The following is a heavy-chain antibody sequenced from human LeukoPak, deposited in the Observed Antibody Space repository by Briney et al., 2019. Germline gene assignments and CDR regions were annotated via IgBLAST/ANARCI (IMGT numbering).Heavy chain of an antibody. Sequence: GGSLRLSCAASGFPFRTYWMHWVRQAPGKGLMWVSRINSDGSRTTYADSVRGRFTISRDNAKSTLYLQMNSLRAEDTAVYYCARVRDDYTYFDCWGRGTLVTVSS. CDR3: ARVRDDYTYFDC. CDR1: GFPFRTYW. D-gene: IGHD4-11*01. CDR2: INSDGSRT. V-gene: IGHV3-74*01. J-gene: IGHJ4*02.